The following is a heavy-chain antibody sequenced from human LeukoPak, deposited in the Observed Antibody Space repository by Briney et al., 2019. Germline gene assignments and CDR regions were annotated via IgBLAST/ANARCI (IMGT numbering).Heavy chain of an antibody. D-gene: IGHD2-2*02. V-gene: IGHV4-39*07. J-gene: IGHJ6*03. CDR1: GGSIGSSGFY. Sequence: PSETLSLTCKVSGGSIGSSGFYWGWIRQPPGKGLEWIGSIYYPESTHYNPSLKSRVTISVDTSKNQFSLKLSSVTAADTAVYYCARLSGPDLPIPYYYMDVWGKGTTVTVSS. CDR3: ARLSGPDLPIPYYYMDV. CDR2: IYYPEST.